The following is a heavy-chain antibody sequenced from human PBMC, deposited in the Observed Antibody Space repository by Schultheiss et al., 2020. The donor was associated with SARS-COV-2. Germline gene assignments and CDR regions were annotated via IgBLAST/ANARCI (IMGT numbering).Heavy chain of an antibody. D-gene: IGHD4-17*01. CDR1: GGTFSSYA. CDR2: ISAYNGNT. Sequence: ASVKVSCKASGGTFSSYAISWVRQAPGQGLEWMGWISAYNGNTNYAQKLQGRVTMTTDTSTSTAYMELSSLRSEDTAVYYCARFMTTVTTTTWFDPWGQGTLVTVSS. V-gene: IGHV1-18*01. J-gene: IGHJ5*02. CDR3: ARFMTTVTTTTWFDP.